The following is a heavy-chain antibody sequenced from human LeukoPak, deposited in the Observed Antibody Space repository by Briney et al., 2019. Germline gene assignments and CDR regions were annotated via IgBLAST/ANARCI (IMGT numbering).Heavy chain of an antibody. Sequence: PGGSLRLSCAASGFTFSSYNMNWVRKAPGKGLEWVSYISSSSSTIYYADSVKGRFTISRDNAKNSLYLQMNILRAEDTAVYYCARDLSGGWFSGYWGQGTLVTVSS. V-gene: IGHV3-48*04. CDR1: GFTFSSYN. J-gene: IGHJ4*02. D-gene: IGHD6-19*01. CDR2: ISSSSSTI. CDR3: ARDLSGGWFSGY.